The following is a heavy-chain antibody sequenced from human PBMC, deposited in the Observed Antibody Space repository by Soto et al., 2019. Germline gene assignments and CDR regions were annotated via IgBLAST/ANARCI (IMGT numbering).Heavy chain of an antibody. CDR2: ISWNSGSI. Sequence: GGSLRLSCAASGFTFDDYAMHWVRQAPGKGLEWVSGISWNSGSIGYADSVKGRFTISRDNAKNSLYLQMNSLRAEDTALYYCAKVFSGGVAFDIWGQGTMVTVSS. CDR1: GFTFDDYA. CDR3: AKVFSGGVAFDI. D-gene: IGHD2-15*01. J-gene: IGHJ3*02. V-gene: IGHV3-9*01.